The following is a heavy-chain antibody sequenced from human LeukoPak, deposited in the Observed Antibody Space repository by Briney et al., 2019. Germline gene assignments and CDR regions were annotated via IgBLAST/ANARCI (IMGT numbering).Heavy chain of an antibody. D-gene: IGHD5-12*01. CDR3: ARDLVATSIPRDY. CDR1: GYTFTGYY. V-gene: IGHV1-2*02. J-gene: IGHJ4*02. CDR2: INPKSGGT. Sequence: ASVKVSCKASGYTFTGYYLHWVRQAPGQGLEWMGWINPKSGGTNYARKFLGRVTMTGDTSISTVYMDLSRLRSDDTAVYYCARDLVATSIPRDYWGQGTLVTVSS.